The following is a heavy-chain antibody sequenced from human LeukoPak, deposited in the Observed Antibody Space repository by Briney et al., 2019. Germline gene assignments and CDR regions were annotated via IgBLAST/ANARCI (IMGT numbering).Heavy chain of an antibody. D-gene: IGHD6-13*01. J-gene: IGHJ4*02. CDR1: GYTFTSYD. CDR2: MNPNSGNT. Sequence: GASVKVSCKASGYTFTSYDINWVRQATGRGLEWMGWMNPNSGNTGYAQKFQGRVTMTRNTSISTAYMELSSLRSEDTAVYYCARRIAAAGTPLGFWGQGTLVTVSS. V-gene: IGHV1-8*01. CDR3: ARRIAAAGTPLGF.